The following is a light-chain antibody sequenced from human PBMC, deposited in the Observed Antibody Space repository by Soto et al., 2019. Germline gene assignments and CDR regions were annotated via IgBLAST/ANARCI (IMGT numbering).Light chain of an antibody. J-gene: IGKJ3*01. Sequence: DIQMTQSPSSLSASVGDRVIIICRASQNITSYLNWYQQTPGKAPKLLLYDASTLQSGVPSRFSGSGSGTDFTLTVSSLQPADFATYYCQQSYNPPFTFGPGTNVDIK. CDR1: QNITSY. CDR3: QQSYNPPFT. CDR2: DAS. V-gene: IGKV1-39*01.